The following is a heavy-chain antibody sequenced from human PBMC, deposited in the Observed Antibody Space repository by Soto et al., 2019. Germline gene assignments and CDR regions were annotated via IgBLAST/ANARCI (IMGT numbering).Heavy chain of an antibody. Sequence: GGSLRLSXAASGFTFSSYGMHWVRQAPGKGLEWVALISFDGSNTYYADSVKGRFTISRDNSQNTLYLQMHSLRAEDTSLYYCGAGQFFSDYWGQGALVTVSS. CDR2: ISFDGSNT. J-gene: IGHJ4*02. V-gene: IGHV3-30*03. CDR3: GAGQFFSDY. D-gene: IGHD6-19*01. CDR1: GFTFSSYG.